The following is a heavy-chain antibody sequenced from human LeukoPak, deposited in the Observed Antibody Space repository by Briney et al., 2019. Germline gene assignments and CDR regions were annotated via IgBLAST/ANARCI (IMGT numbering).Heavy chain of an antibody. Sequence: GGSLRLSCAASGFTFVTYGIHWVRQAPGKGLEWVAFIQNDGSNKYYADSVKGRFTVSRDNSKNSLYLQMNSLRAEDTAVYYCARDGSWYGFDPWGQGTLVTVSS. CDR2: IQNDGSNK. J-gene: IGHJ5*02. CDR3: ARDGSWYGFDP. CDR1: GFTFVTYG. V-gene: IGHV3-30*02. D-gene: IGHD6-13*01.